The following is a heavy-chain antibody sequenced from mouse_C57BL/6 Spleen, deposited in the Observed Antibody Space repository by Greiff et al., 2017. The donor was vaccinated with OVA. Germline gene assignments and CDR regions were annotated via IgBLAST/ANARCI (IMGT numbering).Heavy chain of an antibody. D-gene: IGHD1-1*01. J-gene: IGHJ2*01. V-gene: IGHV1-22*01. CDR2: INPNNGGT. CDR3: ASPWYYGSSFFDY. Sequence: EVQRVESGPELVKPGASVKMSCKASGYTFTDYNMHWVKQSHGKSLEWIGYINPNNGGTSYNQKFKGKATLTVNKSSSTAYMELRSLTSEDSAVYYCASPWYYGSSFFDYWGQGTTLTVSS. CDR1: GYTFTDYN.